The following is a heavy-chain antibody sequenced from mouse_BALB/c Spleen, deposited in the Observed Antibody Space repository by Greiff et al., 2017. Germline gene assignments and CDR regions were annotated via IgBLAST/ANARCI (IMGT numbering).Heavy chain of an antibody. D-gene: IGHD2-1*01. V-gene: IGHV14-1*02. J-gene: IGHJ3*01. CDR2: IDPENGNT. CDR3: ARGDGNPFAY. Sequence: DVKLQESGAELVRPGALVKLSCKASGFNIKDYYMHWVKQRPEQGLEWIGWIDPENGNTIYDPKFQGKASITADTSSNTAYLQLSSLTSEDTAVYYCARGDGNPFAYWGQGTLVTVSA. CDR1: GFNIKDYY.